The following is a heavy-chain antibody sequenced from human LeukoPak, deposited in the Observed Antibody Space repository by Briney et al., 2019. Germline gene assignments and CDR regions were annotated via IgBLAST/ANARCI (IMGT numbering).Heavy chain of an antibody. CDR1: GFSFTSYG. CDR2: IKDDGSDE. J-gene: IGHJ4*02. D-gene: IGHD4-17*01. CDR3: ALIVTPVTPLDR. Sequence: GGSLRLSCAASGFSFTSYGMHWVRQAPGKGLDWVAFIKDDGSDEYYTDSVKGRFIIYRDSSKNTLYLQMNSLRPDDTAVYYCALIVTPVTPLDRWGPGTLVTVSS. V-gene: IGHV3-30*02.